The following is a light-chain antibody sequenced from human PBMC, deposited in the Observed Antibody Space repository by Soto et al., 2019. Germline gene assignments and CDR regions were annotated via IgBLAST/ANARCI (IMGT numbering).Light chain of an antibody. CDR1: QSLLHSNGYNY. J-gene: IGKJ2*01. V-gene: IGKV2-28*01. Sequence: DIVMTQSPLSLPVTPGEPASISCRSSQSLLHSNGYNYSDWYLQKPGQSPQLLIYLGSNRASGVPDRVSGSGSGTDFTLKISRVEAEDVGVYYCMQALQTPMYTFGQGTKLEIK. CDR2: LGS. CDR3: MQALQTPMYT.